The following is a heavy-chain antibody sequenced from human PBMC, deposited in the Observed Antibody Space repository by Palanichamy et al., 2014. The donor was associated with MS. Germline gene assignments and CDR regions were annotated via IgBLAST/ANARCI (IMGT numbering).Heavy chain of an antibody. D-gene: IGHD6-13*01. V-gene: IGHV3-74*03. CDR2: IDSDGNNI. Sequence: EVQLVESGGGVLQPGGSLRLSCAASGFTFSSYWMHWVRQASGKGLVWVSRIDSDGNNIQYADSVKGRFTISRDNAKNTLYLQMNSLRVEDTAVYYCARVLAGGCMDVWGQGTTVTISS. J-gene: IGHJ6*02. CDR1: GFTFSSYW. CDR3: ARVLAGGCMDV.